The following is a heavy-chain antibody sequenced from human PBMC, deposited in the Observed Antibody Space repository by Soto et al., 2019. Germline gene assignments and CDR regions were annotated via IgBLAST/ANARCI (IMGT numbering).Heavy chain of an antibody. CDR1: GYTFTSYG. J-gene: IGHJ3*01. CDR3: ARGPRFVRDADA. V-gene: IGHV1-3*04. CDR2: INTVKGNT. Sequence: SVKFSCTSSGYTFTSYGISWVRLAPGQGPQWLGWINTVKGNTRYSQNFQGRVTITRDTSADTSFLELTSLTSEDWAVYFCARGPRFVRDADA.